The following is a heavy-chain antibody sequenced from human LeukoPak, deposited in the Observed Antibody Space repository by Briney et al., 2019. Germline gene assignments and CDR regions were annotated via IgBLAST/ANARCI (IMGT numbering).Heavy chain of an antibody. CDR1: GGSISSYY. CDR2: IYYSGST. CDR3: ARGDYPFDY. D-gene: IGHD4-17*01. J-gene: IGHJ4*02. Sequence: PSETLSLTCTVSGGSISSYYWSWIRQPPGKGLEWIGYIYYSGSTNYNPSLKSRVTISVDTSKNQFSLKLSSVTAADTAVYYCARGDYPFDYWGQGTLVTASS. V-gene: IGHV4-59*01.